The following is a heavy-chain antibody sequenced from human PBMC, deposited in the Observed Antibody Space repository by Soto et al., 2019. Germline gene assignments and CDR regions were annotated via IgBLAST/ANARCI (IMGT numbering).Heavy chain of an antibody. CDR3: ARSTRPGATLYNYGRDA. D-gene: IGHD1-26*01. V-gene: IGHV3-13*05. J-gene: IGHJ6*02. Sequence: GGSVRVSCPASGFTFSSYDMHWVRKATGKGLEWVSAICTAGDPYYPGSVKVRFTISRENAKKSWYLQMNGLRAGDTAVYYCARSTRPGATLYNYGRDAWGQGTTVTVSS. CDR2: ICTAGDP. CDR1: GFTFSSYD.